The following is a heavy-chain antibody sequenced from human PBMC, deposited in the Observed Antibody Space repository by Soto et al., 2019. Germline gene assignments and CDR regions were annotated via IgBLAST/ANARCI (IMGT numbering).Heavy chain of an antibody. V-gene: IGHV4-4*07. D-gene: IGHD2-15*01. CDR2: IYASGST. J-gene: IGHJ4*02. CDR3: ARVYCSGGSCFLDY. Sequence: QVQLQESGPGLVKPSETLSLTCTVSGGSTSSYYWSWIRQPAGKGLDWIGRIYASGSTNYNPSLKSRVTMSVDTSKNQFSLKLSSVTAADTAVYYCARVYCSGGSCFLDYWGQGTLVTVSS. CDR1: GGSTSSYY.